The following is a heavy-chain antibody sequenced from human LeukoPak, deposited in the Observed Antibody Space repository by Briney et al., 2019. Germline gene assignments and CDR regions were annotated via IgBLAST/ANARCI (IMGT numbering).Heavy chain of an antibody. J-gene: IGHJ4*02. CDR3: ARLFGGVTTFDY. V-gene: IGHV3-7*01. CDR2: MRGDGSYI. D-gene: IGHD2-8*02. Sequence: GGSLRLSWVASGFTFGNFWMSWVRQPPGRGLQWVASMRGDGSYIYYVESVKGRFTISRDNARNSLYLQMSSLRAEDTAIYYCARLFGGVTTFDYWGQGALVTVSS. CDR1: GFTFGNFW.